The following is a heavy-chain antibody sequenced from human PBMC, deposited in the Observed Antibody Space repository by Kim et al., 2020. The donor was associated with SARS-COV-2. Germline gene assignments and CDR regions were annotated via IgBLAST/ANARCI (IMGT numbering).Heavy chain of an antibody. V-gene: IGHV3-30*18. CDR1: GFTFSSYG. CDR3: AKDRNNWPLKADYFDY. Sequence: GGSLRLSCAASGFTFSSYGMHWVRQAPGKGLEWVAVISYDGSNKYYADSVKGRFTISRDNSKNTLYLQMNSLRAEDTAVYYCAKDRNNWPLKADYFDYWGQGTLVTVS. J-gene: IGHJ4*02. D-gene: IGHD1-20*01. CDR2: ISYDGSNK.